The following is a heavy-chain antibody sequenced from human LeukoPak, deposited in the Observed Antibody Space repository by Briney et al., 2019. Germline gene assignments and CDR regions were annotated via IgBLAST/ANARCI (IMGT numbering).Heavy chain of an antibody. D-gene: IGHD3-22*01. J-gene: IGHJ3*02. CDR3: ASLSSGSAFDM. V-gene: IGHV4-4*07. Sequence: SETLSPTCSVPGGSISSYYWSWIRQPAGKGLEWIGRMYTSGSTNYNPSLKSRVTMSLDTSKNQFSLQLSSVTAADTAVYYCASLSSGSAFDMWGQGTMVTVSS. CDR1: GGSISSYY. CDR2: MYTSGST.